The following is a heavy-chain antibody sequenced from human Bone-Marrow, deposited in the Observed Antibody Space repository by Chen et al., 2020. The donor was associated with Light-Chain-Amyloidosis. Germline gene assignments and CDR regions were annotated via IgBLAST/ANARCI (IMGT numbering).Heavy chain of an antibody. CDR1: GGSISSHY. Sequence: QVQLQESGPGLVKPSETLSLTCTVSGGSISSHYCSWIRQPPGKGLEWIGYIYYSGSTNYNPSLKSRVTISVDTSKNQFSLKLSSVTAADTAVYYCARGSRITIFGVSYPFDAFDIWGQGTMVTVSS. CDR2: IYYSGST. CDR3: ARGSRITIFGVSYPFDAFDI. V-gene: IGHV4-59*11. D-gene: IGHD3-3*01. J-gene: IGHJ3*02.